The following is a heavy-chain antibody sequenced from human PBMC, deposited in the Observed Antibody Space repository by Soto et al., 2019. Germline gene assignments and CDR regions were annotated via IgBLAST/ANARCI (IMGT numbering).Heavy chain of an antibody. CDR1: GYTFSSYA. V-gene: IGHV1-3*01. J-gene: IGHJ5*02. D-gene: IGHD4-17*01. Sequence: ASVKVSCKASGYTFSSYAMHWVRQAPGQRLEWMGWINAGYGNTKSSQKFQDRVTISRDTSASTAYMELTSLRSEDTAVYYCAGSPPLRPPWPWGQGTLVTVSS. CDR3: AGSPPLRPPWP. CDR2: INAGYGNT.